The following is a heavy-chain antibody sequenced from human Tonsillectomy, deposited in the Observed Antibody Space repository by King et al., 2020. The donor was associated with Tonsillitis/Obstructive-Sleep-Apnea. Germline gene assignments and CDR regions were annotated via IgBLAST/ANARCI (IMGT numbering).Heavy chain of an antibody. J-gene: IGHJ6*03. CDR2: MYPNDSYT. CDR1: GYSFTSYW. V-gene: IGHV5-10-1*01. D-gene: IGHD4-11*01. CDR3: ARLTVTTPGVYMDV. Sequence: VQLVESGAEVKKPGESLRISCKGSGYSFTSYWISWVRQMPGKGLEWMGRMYPNDSYTNYSPSFQGPVTVSADKSISTAYLQWSSLKASDTAMYYCARLTVTTPGVYMDVWGKGTTVTVSS.